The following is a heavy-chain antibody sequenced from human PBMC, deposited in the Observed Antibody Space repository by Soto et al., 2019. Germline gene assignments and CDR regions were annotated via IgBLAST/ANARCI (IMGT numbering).Heavy chain of an antibody. CDR2: IVVGSGNT. CDR3: AADRDCSSTSCYPLAFDT. Sequence: SVKVSCKASGFTFNRSTMQWVRQARGQRLEWIGWIVVGSGNTNYAQKFQERVTITRDMSTSTAYMELSSLRSEDTAVYYCAADRDCSSTSCYPLAFDTWGQGTMVTVSS. CDR1: GFTFNRST. J-gene: IGHJ3*02. D-gene: IGHD2-2*01. V-gene: IGHV1-58*02.